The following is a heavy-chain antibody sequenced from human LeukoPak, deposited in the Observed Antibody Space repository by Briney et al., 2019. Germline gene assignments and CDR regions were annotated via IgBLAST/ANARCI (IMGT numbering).Heavy chain of an antibody. CDR2: INGDGSST. V-gene: IGHV3-74*01. Sequence: GGSLRLSCAASGFTFSSYAMHWVRQAPGKGLVWVSRINGDGSSTRYADSVKGRFTISRDNAKNTLYLQMNSLRAEDTAVYYCARGDTGFDPWGQGTLVTVSS. CDR1: GFTFSSYA. D-gene: IGHD3-16*01. J-gene: IGHJ5*02. CDR3: ARGDTGFDP.